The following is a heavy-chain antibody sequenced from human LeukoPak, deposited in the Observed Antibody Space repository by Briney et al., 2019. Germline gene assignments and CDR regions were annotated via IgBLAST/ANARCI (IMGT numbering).Heavy chain of an antibody. CDR1: GFTFSSYG. Sequence: PGGSLRLSCAASGFTFSSYGMHWVRQAPGKGLEWVAFIRYDGSNKYYADSVKGRFTISRDNSKNTLYLEMNSLRAEDTAVYYCARVGGYYSDNWGQGTLVTVSS. V-gene: IGHV3-30*02. J-gene: IGHJ4*02. CDR3: ARVGGYYSDN. CDR2: IRYDGSNK. D-gene: IGHD3-22*01.